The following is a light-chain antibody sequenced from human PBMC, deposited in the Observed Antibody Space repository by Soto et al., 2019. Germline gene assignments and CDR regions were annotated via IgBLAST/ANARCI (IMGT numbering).Light chain of an antibody. J-gene: IGKJ1*01. CDR3: QHYGASPQT. Sequence: EIVLTQSPGTLSLSPGERATLSCRVSQSLSSNYLAWYQQKPGLAPRLLVYGASRRATDIPERFTGSGSGADFTLTISRLEPEDFAVYYCQHYGASPQTFGQGTKVDIK. CDR1: QSLSSNY. V-gene: IGKV3-20*01. CDR2: GAS.